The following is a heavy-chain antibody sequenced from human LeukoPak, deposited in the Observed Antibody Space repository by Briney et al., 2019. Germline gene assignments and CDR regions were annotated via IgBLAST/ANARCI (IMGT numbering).Heavy chain of an antibody. V-gene: IGHV1-69*13. J-gene: IGHJ4*02. Sequence: ASVKVSCKASGGTFSSYAISWVRQAPGQGLEWMGGIIPIFGTANYAQRFQGRVTITADESTSTAYMELSSLRSEDTAVYYCARVVRGTYYFDYWGQGTLVTVSS. D-gene: IGHD3-10*01. CDR1: GGTFSSYA. CDR2: IIPIFGTA. CDR3: ARVVRGTYYFDY.